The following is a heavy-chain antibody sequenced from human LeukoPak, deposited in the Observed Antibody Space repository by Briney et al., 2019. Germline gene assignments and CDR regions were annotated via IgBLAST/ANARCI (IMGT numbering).Heavy chain of an antibody. CDR3: ARDFWSGYYPLDY. J-gene: IGHJ4*02. Sequence: GGSLRLSCTASGFTFGDYAMSWVRQAPGKGLEWVGFIRSKAYGGTTEYAASVKGRFTISRDDSKSIAYLQMNSLKTEDTAVYYCARDFWSGYYPLDYWGQGILVTVSS. V-gene: IGHV3-49*04. CDR1: GFTFGDYA. D-gene: IGHD3-3*01. CDR2: IRSKAYGGTT.